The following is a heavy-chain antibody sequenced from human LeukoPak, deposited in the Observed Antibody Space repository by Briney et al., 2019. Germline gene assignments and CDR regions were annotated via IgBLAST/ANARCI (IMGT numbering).Heavy chain of an antibody. CDR2: IYHSGST. J-gene: IGHJ4*02. V-gene: IGHV4-4*02. CDR1: GGSISSSNW. D-gene: IGHD6-19*01. Sequence: PSETLSLTCAVSGGSISSSNWWSWVRQPPGKGLEWIGEIYHSGSTNYNPSLKSRVTISVDKSKNQFSLKLSSVTAADTAMYYCAGAVAGTSYLDYWGQGTLVTVSS. CDR3: AGAVAGTSYLDY.